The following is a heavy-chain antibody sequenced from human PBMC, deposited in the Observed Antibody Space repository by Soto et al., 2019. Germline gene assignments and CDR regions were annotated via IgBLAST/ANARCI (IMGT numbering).Heavy chain of an antibody. D-gene: IGHD3-22*01. CDR3: AKDQIVVVTQFDY. Sequence: GGSLRLSCAASGFTFSSYAMSWVRQAPGKGLEWVSAISGSGGSTYYADSVKGRFTISRDNSKNTLYLQMNSPRAEDTAVYYCAKDQIVVVTQFDYWGQGTLVTVSS. CDR2: ISGSGGST. CDR1: GFTFSSYA. V-gene: IGHV3-23*01. J-gene: IGHJ4*02.